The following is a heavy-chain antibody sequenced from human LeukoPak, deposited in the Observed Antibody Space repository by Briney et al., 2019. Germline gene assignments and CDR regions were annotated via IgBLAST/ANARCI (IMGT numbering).Heavy chain of an antibody. V-gene: IGHV3-23*01. CDR3: AKDRGIISDY. Sequence: GGTLRLSCAASGFTFSSYGMSWVRQAPGKGLEWVSAISGSGGSTYYADSVKGRFTISRDNSKNTLYLQMNSLRAEDTAVYYCAKDRGIISDYWGQGTLVTVSS. D-gene: IGHD3-10*01. J-gene: IGHJ4*02. CDR2: ISGSGGST. CDR1: GFTFSSYG.